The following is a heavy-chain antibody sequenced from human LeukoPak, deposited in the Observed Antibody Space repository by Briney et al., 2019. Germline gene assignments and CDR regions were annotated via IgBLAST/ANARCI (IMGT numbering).Heavy chain of an antibody. CDR1: GFTFSSYE. D-gene: IGHD1-26*01. Sequence: EGSLRLSCAASGFTFSSYEMNWVRQAPGKGLEWVSYISSSGSTIYYADSVKGRFTISRDNAKNSLYLQMNSLRAEDTAVYYCARGMWELFSFDPWGQGTLVTVSS. CDR3: ARGMWELFSFDP. J-gene: IGHJ5*02. V-gene: IGHV3-48*03. CDR2: ISSSGSTI.